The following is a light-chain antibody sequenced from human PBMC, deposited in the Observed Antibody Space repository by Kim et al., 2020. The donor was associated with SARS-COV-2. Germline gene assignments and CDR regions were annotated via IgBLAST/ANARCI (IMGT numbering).Light chain of an antibody. CDR2: QDS. V-gene: IGLV3-1*01. J-gene: IGLJ2*01. Sequence: SVSPGQTASITCSGDKLGDKYACWYQQKPGQSPVLVIYQDSKRPSGIPERFSGSNSWNPATLTISGTQAMDEADYYCQAWDSSTVVFGGGTKLTVL. CDR1: KLGDKY. CDR3: QAWDSSTVV.